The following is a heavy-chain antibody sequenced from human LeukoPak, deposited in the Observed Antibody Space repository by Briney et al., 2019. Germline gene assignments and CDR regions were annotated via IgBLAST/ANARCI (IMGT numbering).Heavy chain of an antibody. V-gene: IGHV3-23*01. CDR2: ISSSGGST. J-gene: IGHJ4*02. D-gene: IGHD1-26*01. Sequence: GGSLRLSCADPGVTFSSYAMSWVRQAPGKGLEWVSAISSSGGSTYYADSVKGRFTMSKDNSKNTLYLQMNSLRAEDTAVYYCAKDANSGSYDGLFDYWGQGTLVTVSS. CDR3: AKDANSGSYDGLFDY. CDR1: GVTFSSYA.